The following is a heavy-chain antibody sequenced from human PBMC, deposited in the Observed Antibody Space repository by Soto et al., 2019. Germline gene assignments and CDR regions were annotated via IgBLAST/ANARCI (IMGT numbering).Heavy chain of an antibody. CDR2: MNPNSGNT. V-gene: IGHV1-8*01. CDR3: ARTASRVGYAGF. J-gene: IGHJ4*02. D-gene: IGHD5-12*01. CDR1: GYTFTSYD. Sequence: QVQLVQSGAAEKKPGASVKVSCKASGYTFTSYDINWVRQATGQGLEWMGWMNPNSGNTGYAQKFQGRVTMTRNTSISTAYMDLSSLRSEDTAVYYCARTASRVGYAGFWGQGTLVTVSS.